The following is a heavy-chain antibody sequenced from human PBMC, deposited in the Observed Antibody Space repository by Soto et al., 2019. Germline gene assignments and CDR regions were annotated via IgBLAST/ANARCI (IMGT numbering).Heavy chain of an antibody. Sequence: QVQLVQSGAEVKKPGSSVKVSCKASGGTFSSYAISWVRQAPGQGLEWMGGIIPIFGTANYAQKFQGRVTITTDESTSTAYMELISLSSEDTAVYYCARTRGITIPADYWGQGTLVTVSS. J-gene: IGHJ4*02. D-gene: IGHD3-3*01. CDR1: GGTFSSYA. CDR3: ARTRGITIPADY. V-gene: IGHV1-69*05. CDR2: IIPIFGTA.